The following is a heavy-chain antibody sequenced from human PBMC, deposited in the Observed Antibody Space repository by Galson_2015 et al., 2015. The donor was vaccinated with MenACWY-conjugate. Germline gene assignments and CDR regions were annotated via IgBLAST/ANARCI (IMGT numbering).Heavy chain of an antibody. CDR1: GGSIHSYY. Sequence: LTCTVSGGSIHSYYWSWIRQPPGTGLEWIGYMYYSGSANYNPSLKSRVTISVDTSKNQFSLTMTSVTAAYTAVYYCARGVNLASMAGYWGQGTLGTVAS. CDR3: ARGVNLASMAGY. V-gene: IGHV4-59*01. J-gene: IGHJ4*02. CDR2: MYYSGSA. D-gene: IGHD3-3*02.